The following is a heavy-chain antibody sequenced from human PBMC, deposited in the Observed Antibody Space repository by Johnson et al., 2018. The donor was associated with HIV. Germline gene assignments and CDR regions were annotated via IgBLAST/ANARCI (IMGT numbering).Heavy chain of an antibody. J-gene: IGHJ3*02. CDR1: EFTVSGGY. CDR2: IYSGGST. Sequence: VQLVESGGGLVQPGGSLRLSCAASEFTVSGGYMNWVRQAPGKGLEWVSVIYSGGSTYYADSVKGRFTISRDNAKNSLYLQMNSLRAEDTALYYCAKVHSVQLVGYAFDIWSQGTMVTVSS. V-gene: IGHV3-53*04. D-gene: IGHD1-26*01. CDR3: AKVHSVQLVGYAFDI.